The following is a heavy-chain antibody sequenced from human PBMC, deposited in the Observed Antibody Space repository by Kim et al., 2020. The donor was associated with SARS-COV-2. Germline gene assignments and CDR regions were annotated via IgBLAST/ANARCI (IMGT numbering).Heavy chain of an antibody. CDR3: ARARRGITMVRGVIKLDWFDP. J-gene: IGHJ5*02. Sequence: ASVKVSCKASGYTFTSYGISWVRQAPGQGLEWMGWISAYNGNTNDAQKLQGRVTMTTDTSTSTAYMELRSLRSDDTAVYYCARARRGITMVRGVIKLDWFDPWGQGTLVTVSS. CDR1: GYTFTSYG. V-gene: IGHV1-18*01. D-gene: IGHD3-10*01. CDR2: ISAYNGNT.